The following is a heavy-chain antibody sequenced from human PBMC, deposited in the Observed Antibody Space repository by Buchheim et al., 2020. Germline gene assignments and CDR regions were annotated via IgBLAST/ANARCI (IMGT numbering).Heavy chain of an antibody. CDR3: ARGFLSFGYSGYAWDFDY. V-gene: IGHV1-46*01. D-gene: IGHD5-12*01. J-gene: IGHJ4*02. CDR1: GYTFTSYY. Sequence: QVQLVQSGAEVKKPGASVKVSCKASGYTFTSYYMHWVRQAPGQGLEWMGIINPSGGSTSYAQKFQGRVTMTRDTSTSTVYMELSSLRSEGTAVYYCARGFLSFGYSGYAWDFDYWGQGTL. CDR2: INPSGGST.